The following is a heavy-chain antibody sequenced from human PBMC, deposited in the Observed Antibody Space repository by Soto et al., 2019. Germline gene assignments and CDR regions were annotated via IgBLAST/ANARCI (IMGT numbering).Heavy chain of an antibody. V-gene: IGHV4-31*03. D-gene: IGHD1-1*01. Sequence: TSETLSLTCTVSGGSISSGGYYWSWIRQHPGKGLEWIGYIYYSGSTYYNPSLKSRVTISVDTSKNQFSLKLSSVTAADTAVYYCARKLVSDAFDIWGQGTMVTVSS. CDR1: GGSISSGGYY. CDR2: IYYSGST. CDR3: ARKLVSDAFDI. J-gene: IGHJ3*02.